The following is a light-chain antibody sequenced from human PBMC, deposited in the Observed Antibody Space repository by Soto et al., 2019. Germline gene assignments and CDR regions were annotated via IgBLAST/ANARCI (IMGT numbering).Light chain of an antibody. CDR3: HQYNNWPPWT. Sequence: DIQMTQSPSSVSASVGDRVTITCRASQAIDSWLAWYQQKPGEAPKLLIFTGSLLHSGVPPRFSGSGSGTDFTLTISSLQSEDFAVYYCHQYNNWPPWTFGQGTKVEIK. CDR2: TGS. J-gene: IGKJ1*01. CDR1: QAIDSW. V-gene: IGKV1-12*01.